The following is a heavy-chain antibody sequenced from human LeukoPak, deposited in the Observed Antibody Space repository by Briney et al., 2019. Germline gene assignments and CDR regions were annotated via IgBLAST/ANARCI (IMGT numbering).Heavy chain of an antibody. CDR3: ATPYCGGDSYLRYYYYYMDV. CDR1: GYIFTGYY. V-gene: IGHV1-2*02. CDR2: INPNNGGT. J-gene: IGHJ6*03. D-gene: IGHD2-21*02. Sequence: RASVKVSCKASGYIFTGYYIQWVRQAPGQGLQWIGWINPNNGGTNYAQKFQGRVTMTRDTSISTAYLDLTKLRSADPAVYYCATPYCGGDSYLRYYYYYMDVWGKGSTVTVSS.